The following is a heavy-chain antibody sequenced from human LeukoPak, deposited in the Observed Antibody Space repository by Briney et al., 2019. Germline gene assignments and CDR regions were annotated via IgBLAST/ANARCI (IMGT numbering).Heavy chain of an antibody. V-gene: IGHV3-11*01. CDR1: RFIFSDYY. Sequence: GGSLRLSCEASRFIFSDYYMTWVRQAPGKGLEWISYISTTSGTVYYADSAKGRFTVSRDNAKKSLYLQMSNLRVEDTAVYYCARGGENWFDSWGQGTLVTVSS. CDR2: ISTTSGTV. CDR3: ARGGENWFDS. D-gene: IGHD3-10*01. J-gene: IGHJ5*01.